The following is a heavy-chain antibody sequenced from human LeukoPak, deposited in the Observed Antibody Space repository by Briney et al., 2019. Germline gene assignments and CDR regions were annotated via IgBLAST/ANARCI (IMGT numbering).Heavy chain of an antibody. CDR3: ARDRRYCSTSSCSAPDV. J-gene: IGHJ6*02. V-gene: IGHV1-2*02. CDR2: INPNSGGT. Sequence: EASVKVSCKASGYTFTGYYKHWVRQAPGQGLEWMGWINPNSGGTNYAQKFQGRVTMTRDTSISTAYMELSRLRSDDTAVYYCARDRRYCSTSSCSAPDVWGQGTTVTVSS. D-gene: IGHD2-2*01. CDR1: GYTFTGYY.